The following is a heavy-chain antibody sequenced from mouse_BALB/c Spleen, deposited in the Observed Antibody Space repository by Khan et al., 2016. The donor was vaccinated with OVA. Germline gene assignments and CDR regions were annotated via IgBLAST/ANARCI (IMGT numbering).Heavy chain of an antibody. CDR2: IHYSGST. J-gene: IGHJ1*01. CDR3: ARSGTTVVAYWYFDV. V-gene: IGHV3-1*02. CDR1: GYSITSGYS. D-gene: IGHD1-1*01. Sequence: EVQLHESGPDLVKPSQSLSLTCTVTGYSITSGYSWHWIRQFPGNKLEWMGYIHYSGSTNYNPSLKSRISITRDTSKNQFFLQLNSVTTEDTATYYSARSGTTVVAYWYFDVWGAGTTVTVSA.